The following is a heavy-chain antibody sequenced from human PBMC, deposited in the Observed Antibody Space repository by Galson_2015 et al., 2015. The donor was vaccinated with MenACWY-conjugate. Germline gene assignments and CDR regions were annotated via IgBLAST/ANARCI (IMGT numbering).Heavy chain of an antibody. J-gene: IGHJ4*02. CDR3: ARTTEAAAPLAY. CDR2: ISSSSSYI. D-gene: IGHD6-13*01. Sequence: SLRLSCAASGFTFSSYSMNWVRQAPGKGLEWVSSISSSSSYIYYADSVKGRFTISRDNAKNSLYLQMNSLRAEDTAVYYCARTTEAAAPLAYWGQGTRVTVSS. CDR1: GFTFSSYS. V-gene: IGHV3-21*01.